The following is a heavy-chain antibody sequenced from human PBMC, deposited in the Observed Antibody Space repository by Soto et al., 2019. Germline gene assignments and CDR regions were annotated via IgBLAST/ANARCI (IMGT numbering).Heavy chain of an antibody. V-gene: IGHV4-31*03. D-gene: IGHD3-10*01. Sequence: TLSLTGTVSVGSISSGGYYWSWILQHPGKGLEWIGYIYYSGSTYYNPSLKSRVTISVDTSKNQFSLKLSSVTAADTAVYYCARATITMVRGGRGYGMDVWGQGTTVTVSS. CDR3: ARATITMVRGGRGYGMDV. J-gene: IGHJ6*02. CDR1: VGSISSGGYY. CDR2: IYYSGST.